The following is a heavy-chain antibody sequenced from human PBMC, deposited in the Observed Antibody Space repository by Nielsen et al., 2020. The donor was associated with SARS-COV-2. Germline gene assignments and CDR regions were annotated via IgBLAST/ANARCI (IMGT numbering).Heavy chain of an antibody. CDR2: ISTSSRTI. V-gene: IGHV3-48*01. Sequence: GESLKISCAASGFTFSSYSMNWVRQAPGKGLDWVSYISTSSRTIYYADSVKGRFTISRDNAKNSLYLQMNSLRAEDTAVYYCARQRRYGDYFRAAFDIWGQGTMVTVSS. CDR3: ARQRRYGDYFRAAFDI. D-gene: IGHD4-17*01. CDR1: GFTFSSYS. J-gene: IGHJ3*02.